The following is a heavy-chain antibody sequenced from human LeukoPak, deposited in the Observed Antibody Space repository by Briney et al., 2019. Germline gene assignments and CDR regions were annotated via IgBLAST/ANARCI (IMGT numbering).Heavy chain of an antibody. V-gene: IGHV1-69*01. CDR3: ARDTLSTSPPGKGVPDRNWYFDL. CDR2: IIPIFGTA. J-gene: IGHJ2*01. CDR1: GGTFSSYA. D-gene: IGHD1-14*01. Sequence: GSSVKVSCKASGGTFSSYAIRWARQAPGQGLEWMGGIIPIFGTANYAQKFQGRVTITADESTSTAYMELSSLRAEDTAVYYCARDTLSTSPPGKGVPDRNWYFDLWGRGTLVTVSS.